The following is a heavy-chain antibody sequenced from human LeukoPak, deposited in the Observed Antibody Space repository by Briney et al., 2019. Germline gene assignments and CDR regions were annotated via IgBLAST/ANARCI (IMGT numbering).Heavy chain of an antibody. V-gene: IGHV3-30*18. J-gene: IGHJ4*02. Sequence: GGSLRLSCAASGFTFSNYGMHWVRQAPGKGLEWMAVISFDGSNKYYADSVKGRFTIFRDNSKNTLYLQMNSLRAEDTALYYCANSWTVYFRGVNYWGQGTLVTVSS. CDR3: ANSWTVYFRGVNY. CDR1: GFTFSNYG. CDR2: ISFDGSNK. D-gene: IGHD3/OR15-3a*01.